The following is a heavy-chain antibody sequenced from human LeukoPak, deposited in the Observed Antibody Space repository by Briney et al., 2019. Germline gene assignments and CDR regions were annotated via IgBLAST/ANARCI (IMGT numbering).Heavy chain of an antibody. V-gene: IGHV3-30-3*01. CDR3: ARKSRYYYDSSAHISGSIDY. CDR2: ISYDGSNK. Sequence: GGSLRLSCAASGFTFSSYAMHWVRQAPGKGLEWVAVISYDGSNKYYADSVKGRFTISRDNSKNTLYLQMNSLRAEDTAVYYCARKSRYYYDSSAHISGSIDYWGQGTLVTVSS. J-gene: IGHJ4*02. CDR1: GFTFSSYA. D-gene: IGHD3-22*01.